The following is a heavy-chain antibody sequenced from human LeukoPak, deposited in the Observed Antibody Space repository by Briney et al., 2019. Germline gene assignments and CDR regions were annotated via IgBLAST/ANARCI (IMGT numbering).Heavy chain of an antibody. J-gene: IGHJ3*02. V-gene: IGHV2-5*02. Sequence: SGPTLVRPTQTPTLTCTSYGFSVSSRGLGVGWIREPAGNALEWLALIYWDDDKRHSPPLKSRLTITKDTSKHQVVRTMTNMDPVDTATYFCAHRRLWFEQSDAFDIWGQGTMVTVSS. CDR3: AHRRLWFEQSDAFDI. CDR1: GFSVSSRGLG. CDR2: IYWDDDK. D-gene: IGHD3-10*01.